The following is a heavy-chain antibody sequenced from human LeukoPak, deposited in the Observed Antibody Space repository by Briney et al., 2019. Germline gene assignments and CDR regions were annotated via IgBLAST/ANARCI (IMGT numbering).Heavy chain of an antibody. Sequence: GGSLRLSCAASGFTFSSYSMNWVRQAPGKGLEWVSSISSSSYIYYADSVKGRFTISRDNAKNSLYLQMNSLRAEDTAVYYCAREDIVVVPAAHNWFDPWGQGTLVTVSS. CDR3: AREDIVVVPAAHNWFDP. CDR2: ISSSSYI. CDR1: GFTFSSYS. V-gene: IGHV3-21*01. J-gene: IGHJ5*02. D-gene: IGHD2-2*01.